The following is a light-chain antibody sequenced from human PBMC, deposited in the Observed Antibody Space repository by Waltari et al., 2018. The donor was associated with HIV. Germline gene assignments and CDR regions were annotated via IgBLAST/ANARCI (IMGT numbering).Light chain of an antibody. J-gene: IGLJ2*01. Sequence: QSALTQPASVSGSPGQSITISCTGTSSDVGGYNLVSWYQQHPGKAPKLMIYEVRKRPSRVSNRFSGSKSGNTASLTISGLQAEDEADYYCCAYAGSTTYVIFGGGTKLTVL. V-gene: IGLV2-23*02. CDR1: SSDVGGYNL. CDR3: CAYAGSTTYVI. CDR2: EVR.